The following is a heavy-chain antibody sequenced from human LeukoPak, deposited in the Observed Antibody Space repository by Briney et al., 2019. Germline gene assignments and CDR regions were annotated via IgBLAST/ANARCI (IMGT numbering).Heavy chain of an antibody. Sequence: GGSLRLSCAASGFTFTSYGMTWVRQAPGKGLEWVSGIGNSGVATYYADSVKGRFTISRGNSKNTLFLQMNNLRAEDTAVYYCARGAVGSDYWGQGTLVTVSS. V-gene: IGHV3-23*01. CDR1: GFTFTSYG. CDR2: IGNSGVAT. J-gene: IGHJ4*02. D-gene: IGHD1-26*01. CDR3: ARGAVGSDY.